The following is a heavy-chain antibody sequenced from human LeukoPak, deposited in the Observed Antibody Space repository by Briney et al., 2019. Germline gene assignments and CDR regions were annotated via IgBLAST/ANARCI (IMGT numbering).Heavy chain of an antibody. J-gene: IGHJ6*04. CDR2: IIPIFGTA. CDR3: AKTPGGSSSWYLTQSGYYYYGMDV. V-gene: IGHV1-69*06. D-gene: IGHD6-13*01. Sequence: SVKVSCKASGGTFSSYAISWVRQAPGQGLEWMGGIIPIFGTANYAQKFQGRVTITADKSTSTAYMELSSLRSEDTAVYYCAKTPGGSSSWYLTQSGYYYYGMDVWGKGTSVTVSS. CDR1: GGTFSSYA.